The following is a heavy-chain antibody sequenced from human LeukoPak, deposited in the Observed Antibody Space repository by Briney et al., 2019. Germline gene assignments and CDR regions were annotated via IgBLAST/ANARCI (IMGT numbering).Heavy chain of an antibody. V-gene: IGHV3-21*01. CDR1: GFTFRRYD. D-gene: IGHD3-9*01. CDR3: ARVYDVLTGGFDH. J-gene: IGHJ4*02. Sequence: PGGSLRLSCASSGFTFRRYDMSWVRQAPGKGLEWFSFISSSMISIHYADSVQGRFTISRDNARNILYLQMNSLRAEDTAVYYCARVYDVLTGGFDHWGQGALVTVSS. CDR2: ISSSMISI.